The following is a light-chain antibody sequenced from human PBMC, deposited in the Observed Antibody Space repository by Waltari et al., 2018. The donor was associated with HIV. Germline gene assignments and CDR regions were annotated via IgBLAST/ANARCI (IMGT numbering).Light chain of an antibody. CDR3: QAWVSRTAWVI. J-gene: IGLJ2*01. CDR1: TLGDTF. V-gene: IGLV3-1*01. CDR2: QDN. Sequence: SYDLAQPPSVSVSPGQTASITCSGDTLGDTFASWYQQRPGQSPLLIIYQDNRRPSGIPDRFSGSQSGNAATLTISETQAMDEADYFCQAWVSRTAWVIFGGGTKLTVV.